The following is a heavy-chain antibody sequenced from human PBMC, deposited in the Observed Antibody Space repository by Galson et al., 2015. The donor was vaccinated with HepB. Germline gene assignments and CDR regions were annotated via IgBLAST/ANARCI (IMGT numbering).Heavy chain of an antibody. CDR2: INPDGSVT. CDR3: AKGVL. V-gene: IGHV3-7*03. J-gene: IGHJ4*02. D-gene: IGHD2/OR15-2a*01. CDR1: GLTFSNLW. Sequence: SLRLSCAASGLTFSNLWMSWVRQAPGKGLEWVANINPDGSVTSYVDSVKGRFTISRDNAKDSLFLRVNSLRAEDTAVYYCAKGVLWGQGTLVTVSS.